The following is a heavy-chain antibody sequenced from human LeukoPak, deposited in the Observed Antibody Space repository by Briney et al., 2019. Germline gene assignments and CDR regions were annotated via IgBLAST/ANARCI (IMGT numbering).Heavy chain of an antibody. CDR2: IYHSGST. CDR3: ARGTGCSGANCYFFDY. V-gene: IGHV4-4*02. D-gene: IGHD2-15*01. CDR1: GGSISSNNW. Sequence: SETLSLTCAVSGGSISSNNWWSWVRQPPGKGLEWIGEIYHSGSTNYNPSLKSRVTMSIDTSKNQFSLRLNSVTAADTAVYYCARGTGCSGANCYFFDYWGQGTLVSVSS. J-gene: IGHJ4*02.